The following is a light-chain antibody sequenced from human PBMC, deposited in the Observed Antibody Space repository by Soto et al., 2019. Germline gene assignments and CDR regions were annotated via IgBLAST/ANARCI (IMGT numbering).Light chain of an antibody. V-gene: IGLV2-14*01. Sequence: QSALTQPASVSGSPGQSITISCTGTSSDVGGYNYVSWCQQHPGKAPKLMIYEVSNRPSGVSNRFSGSKSGNTASLTISGLQAEDEADYYCSSYTSSIFWVFGGGTKLTVL. CDR2: EVS. CDR3: SSYTSSIFWV. CDR1: SSDVGGYNY. J-gene: IGLJ3*02.